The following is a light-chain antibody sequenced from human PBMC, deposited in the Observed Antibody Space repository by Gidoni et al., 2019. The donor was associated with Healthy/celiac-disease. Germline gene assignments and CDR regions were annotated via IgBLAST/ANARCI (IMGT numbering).Light chain of an antibody. CDR2: EVS. J-gene: IGLJ1*01. V-gene: IGLV2-14*01. Sequence: HSALTQPASVSGPSGQSITISCTGARSDVVGYNYVSWYQQHPGKSPKLMIYEVSNRPSGVSNRFSGSKSGNTASLTISGLQAEDEADYYCSAYKSSGVFGSGTKVTVL. CDR3: SAYKSSGV. CDR1: RSDVVGYNY.